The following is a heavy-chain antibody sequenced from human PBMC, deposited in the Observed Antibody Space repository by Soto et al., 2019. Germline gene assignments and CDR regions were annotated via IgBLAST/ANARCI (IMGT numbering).Heavy chain of an antibody. V-gene: IGHV4-34*01. CDR3: ARGQEGVVATH. J-gene: IGHJ4*02. D-gene: IGHD5-12*01. Sequence: QVQLQQWGAGLLKPSETLSLTCVVYVGSLSGYYWSWIRQPPGKGLEWIGEIKDGGLTNYSPSLKSRATISADTPQNQFSLNLHSVTAADRAVYYCARGQEGVVATHWDQGTLVTVSS. CDR1: VGSLSGYY. CDR2: IKDGGLT.